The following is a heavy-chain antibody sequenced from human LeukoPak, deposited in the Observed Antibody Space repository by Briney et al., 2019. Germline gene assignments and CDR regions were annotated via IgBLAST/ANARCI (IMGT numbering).Heavy chain of an antibody. D-gene: IGHD3-16*01. V-gene: IGHV1-18*01. CDR2: ISPDNGNT. J-gene: IGHJ4*02. CDR1: GYTFTSFG. CDR3: ARTPPGNTWCYAY. Sequence: ASVKVSCKASGYTFTSFGLAWLRQAPGPGLEWMGWISPDNGNTEYAQKFQGRVTMTTDTSTSTAYMELRSLGSDDTAVYYCARTPPGNTWCYAYWGQGTLVTVSS.